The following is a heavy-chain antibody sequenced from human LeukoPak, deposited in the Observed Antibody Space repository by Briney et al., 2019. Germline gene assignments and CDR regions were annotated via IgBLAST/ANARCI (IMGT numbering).Heavy chain of an antibody. Sequence: SQTLSLTCAISGDSVSSNSVTWIWIRQSPSRGLEWLGRTYYRSTWYDDYAVSARGRITVNPDTSKNQFSLHLNSVTPEDTAVYYCARRLTQYDCFDPWGQGILVTVSS. J-gene: IGHJ5*02. CDR1: GDSVSSNSVT. V-gene: IGHV6-1*01. CDR2: TYYRSTWYD. CDR3: ARRLTQYDCFDP. D-gene: IGHD2-2*01.